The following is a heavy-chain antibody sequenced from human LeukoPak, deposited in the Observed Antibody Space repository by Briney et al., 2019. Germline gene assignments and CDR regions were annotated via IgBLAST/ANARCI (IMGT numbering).Heavy chain of an antibody. CDR2: IISILGTT. Sequence: ASVKVSCKASGGTFSSCAISWVRQAPGQGLEWMGGIISILGTTKYARKFQGRVTITADESTSTAYMELSSLRSEDTAVYYRARSGDSSGYYYGERYWGQGTLVTVSS. CDR3: ARSGDSSGYYYGERY. J-gene: IGHJ4*02. CDR1: GGTFSSCA. V-gene: IGHV1-69*13. D-gene: IGHD3-22*01.